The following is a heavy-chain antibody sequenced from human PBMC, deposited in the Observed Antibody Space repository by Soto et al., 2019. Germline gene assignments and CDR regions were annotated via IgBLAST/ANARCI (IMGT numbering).Heavy chain of an antibody. CDR1: GGSISSYY. J-gene: IGHJ6*03. V-gene: IGHV4-59*01. CDR2: IYYSGST. D-gene: IGHD3-10*01. CDR3: ARVSVEGGSGSYFYYYYYMDV. Sequence: SETLSLTCTVSGGSISSYYWSWIRQPPGKGLEWIGYIYYSGSTNYNPSLKSRVTISVDTSKNQFSLKLSSVTAADTAVYYCARVSVEGGSGSYFYYYYYMDVWGKGTTVTVSS.